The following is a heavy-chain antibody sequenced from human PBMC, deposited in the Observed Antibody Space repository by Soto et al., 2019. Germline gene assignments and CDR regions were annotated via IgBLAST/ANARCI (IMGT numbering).Heavy chain of an antibody. CDR3: ARELPFWIDNWFDP. CDR2: ISYDGSNK. J-gene: IGHJ5*02. CDR1: GFTFSSYA. V-gene: IGHV3-30-3*01. D-gene: IGHD3-3*01. Sequence: QVQLVESGGGVVQPGRSLRLSCAASGFTFSSYAMHWVRQAPGKGLAWVAVISYDGSNKYYADSVKGRFTISRDNSKNTLYLQMNSLRAEDTAVYYCARELPFWIDNWFDPWGQGTLVTVSS.